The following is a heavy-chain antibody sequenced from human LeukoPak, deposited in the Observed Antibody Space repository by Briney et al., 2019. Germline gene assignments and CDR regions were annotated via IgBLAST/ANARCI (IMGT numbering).Heavy chain of an antibody. CDR2: IYYSGST. V-gene: IGHV4-59*12. J-gene: IGHJ4*02. D-gene: IGHD5-12*01. CDR1: GGSISSYY. CDR3: ARGGYSGYDPRGYFDY. Sequence: SETLSLTCTVSGGSISSYYWSWIRQPPGKGLEWIGYIYYSGSTNYNPSLKSRVTISVDTSKNQLSLKLSSVTAADTAVYYCARGGYSGYDPRGYFDYWGQGTLVTVSS.